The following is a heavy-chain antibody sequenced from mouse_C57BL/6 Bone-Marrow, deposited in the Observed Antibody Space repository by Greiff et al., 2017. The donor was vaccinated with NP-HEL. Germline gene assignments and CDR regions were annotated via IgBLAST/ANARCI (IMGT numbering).Heavy chain of an antibody. CDR3: ARNDYWGRYFDY. Sequence: QVQLQQSGAELAKPGASVKLSCKASGYTFTSYWMHWVKQRPGQGLEWIGYINPSSGYTKYIQKFKDKATLTADKSSSTAYMQRSSLTYEDSAVYYCARNDYWGRYFDYWGQGTTLTGSS. D-gene: IGHD2-4*01. J-gene: IGHJ2*01. CDR1: GYTFTSYW. V-gene: IGHV1-7*01. CDR2: INPSSGYT.